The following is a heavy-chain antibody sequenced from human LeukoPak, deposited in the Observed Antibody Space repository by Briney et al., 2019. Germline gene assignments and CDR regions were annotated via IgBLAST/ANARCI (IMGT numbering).Heavy chain of an antibody. CDR3: ARVNDYDGPGFFDY. J-gene: IGHJ4*02. D-gene: IGHD4-17*01. CDR2: ISAYNGNT. CDR1: GYTFTSYG. V-gene: IGHV1-18*01. Sequence: ASVKVSCKASGYTFTSYGISWVRQAPGQGLEWMGRISAYNGNTNYAQKLQGRVTMTTDTSTSTAYMELRSLRSDDTAVYYCARVNDYDGPGFFDYWGQGTLVTVSS.